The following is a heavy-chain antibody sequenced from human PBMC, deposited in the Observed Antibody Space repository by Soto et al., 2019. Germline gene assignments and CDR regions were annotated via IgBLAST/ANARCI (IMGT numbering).Heavy chain of an antibody. J-gene: IGHJ4*02. D-gene: IGHD1-26*01. CDR1: GFTFNNKW. CDR2: IDGYSTTT. CDR3: ARGGAMGVDY. Sequence: EVQLVESGGGLVQPGGSLRLSCTASGFTFNNKWMHWVRQAPVKGLVWVSRIDGYSTTTNYADSVKGRFTISRDNAKNTLFLHVNSLTDEDTAVYYCARGGAMGVDYWGQGTLVTVSS. V-gene: IGHV3-74*01.